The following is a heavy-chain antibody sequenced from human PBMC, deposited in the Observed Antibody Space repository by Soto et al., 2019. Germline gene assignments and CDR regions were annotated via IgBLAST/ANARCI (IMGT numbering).Heavy chain of an antibody. CDR2: IYSGGST. Sequence: EVQLVESGGGLVQPGGSLRLSCAASGFTVSSNYMCWVRQAPGKGLEWVSVIYSGGSTYYADSVKGRFTISRDNSKNTLYLQMNSLRAEDTAVYYCAREAGGDYGMDVWGQGTTVTVSS. D-gene: IGHD1-26*01. CDR3: AREAGGDYGMDV. J-gene: IGHJ6*02. CDR1: GFTVSSNY. V-gene: IGHV3-66*01.